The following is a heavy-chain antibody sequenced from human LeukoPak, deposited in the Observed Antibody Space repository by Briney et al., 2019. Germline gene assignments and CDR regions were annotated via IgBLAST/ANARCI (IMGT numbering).Heavy chain of an antibody. D-gene: IGHD3-10*01. CDR2: IYTSGST. V-gene: IGHV4-61*02. CDR3: ARGMGFGEFSDYYFDY. Sequence: PSETLSLTCTVSGGSISSGSYYWSWIRQPAGKGLEWIGRIYTSGSTDYNPSLKSRVSISVDTSKNQFSLKLSSVTAADTAVYYCARGMGFGEFSDYYFDYWGQGTLVTVSS. CDR1: GGSISSGSYY. J-gene: IGHJ4*02.